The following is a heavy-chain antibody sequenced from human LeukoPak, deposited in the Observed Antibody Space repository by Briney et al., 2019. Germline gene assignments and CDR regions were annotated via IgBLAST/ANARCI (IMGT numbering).Heavy chain of an antibody. CDR1: GYSFSNYG. Sequence: ASVKVSCKASGYSFSNYGMHWVRQAPGQGLEWMGWINPNFGGTNYARKFQGRVTMTRDTSISTVYMELSRLRSDDTVVYFCATTPEWATIPFGFDYWGQGSLVTVSS. CDR3: ATTPEWATIPFGFDY. D-gene: IGHD5-12*01. V-gene: IGHV1-2*02. J-gene: IGHJ4*02. CDR2: INPNFGGT.